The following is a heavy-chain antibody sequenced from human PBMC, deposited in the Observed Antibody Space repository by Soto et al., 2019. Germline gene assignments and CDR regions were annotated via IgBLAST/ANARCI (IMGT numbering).Heavy chain of an antibody. V-gene: IGHV3-7*03. D-gene: IGHD3-10*01. CDR3: APYYYGSGSYYREYYFDY. CDR1: GFTFSSYW. J-gene: IGHJ4*02. CDR2: IKQDGSEK. Sequence: GSLRLSCXASGFTFSSYWMSWVRQAPGKGLEWVANIKQDGSEKYYVGSVKGRFTISRDNAKNSLYLQMNSLRAEDTAVYYCAPYYYGSGSYYREYYFDYWGQGTLVTVSS.